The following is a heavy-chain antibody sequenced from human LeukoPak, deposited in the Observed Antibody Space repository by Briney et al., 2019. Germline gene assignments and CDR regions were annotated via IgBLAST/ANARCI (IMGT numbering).Heavy chain of an antibody. CDR2: IKQDGDEK. J-gene: IGHJ3*01. V-gene: IGHV3-7*01. CDR1: GFPFSSYW. D-gene: IGHD3-10*01. Sequence: GGSLRLSCAASGFPFSSYWITWVRQAPGKGLEWVANIKQDGDEKYYVDSVKGRFTISRDNAKNSLYLQMNSLRAEDTAVYYCAREDYYGSGNYVAWGGAFDVWGQGTTVTVSS. CDR3: AREDYYGSGNYVAWGGAFDV.